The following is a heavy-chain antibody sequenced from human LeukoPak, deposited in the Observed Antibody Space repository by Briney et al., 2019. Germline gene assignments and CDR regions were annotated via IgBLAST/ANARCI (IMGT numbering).Heavy chain of an antibody. V-gene: IGHV3-7*01. CDR1: GFIFSTYE. J-gene: IGHJ4*02. Sequence: GGSLRLSCAASGFIFSTYEMSWVRQAPGKGLEWVANIKQDGSEKYYVDSLKGRFTISRDNAKNSLYLQMNSLRAEDTAVYYCARDSSNGWCSDYWGQGTLVTVSS. CDR3: ARDSSNGWCSDY. CDR2: IKQDGSEK. D-gene: IGHD6-19*01.